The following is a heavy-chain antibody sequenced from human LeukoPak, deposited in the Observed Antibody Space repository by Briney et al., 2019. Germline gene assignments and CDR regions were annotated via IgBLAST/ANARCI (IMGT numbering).Heavy chain of an antibody. V-gene: IGHV4-39*07. D-gene: IGHD3-22*01. CDR1: GGSISSSSYY. CDR2: IYYSGGT. CDR3: ARVARYYYDSSL. Sequence: SETLSLTCTVSGGSISSSSYYWGWIRQPPGKGLEWIGSIYYSGGTYYNPSLKSRVTISVDTSKNQFSLKLSSVTAADTAVYYCARVARYYYDSSLWGQGTTVTVSS. J-gene: IGHJ6*02.